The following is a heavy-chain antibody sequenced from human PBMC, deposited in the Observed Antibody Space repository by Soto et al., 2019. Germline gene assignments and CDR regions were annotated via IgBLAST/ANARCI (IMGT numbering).Heavy chain of an antibody. CDR2: IYYSGST. CDR3: ARCYARFNCFDP. CDR1: GGSISIYY. Sequence: SETLSLTCTVSGGSISIYYWSWIRQPPGKGLEWIGYIYYSGSTNYNPSLKSRVTISVDTSKNQFSLKLSSVTAADTAVYYCARCYARFNCFDPWGQGILVTVSS. D-gene: IGHD2-2*01. V-gene: IGHV4-59*08. J-gene: IGHJ5*02.